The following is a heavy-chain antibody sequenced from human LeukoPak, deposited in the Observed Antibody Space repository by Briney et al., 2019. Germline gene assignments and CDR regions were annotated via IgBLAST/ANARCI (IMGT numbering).Heavy chain of an antibody. CDR3: AKDPISGGNYGTLGY. CDR1: GFTFSSYA. D-gene: IGHD1-7*01. J-gene: IGHJ4*02. CDR2: ISGGGGTT. V-gene: IGHV3-23*01. Sequence: GGSLRLSCAASGFTFSSYAMSWVRQAPGEGLEWVSVISGGGGTTYYADSVKGRFTISRDNSKNTLYLQMNNLRAEDTAVYYCAKDPISGGNYGTLGYWGQGTLVTVSS.